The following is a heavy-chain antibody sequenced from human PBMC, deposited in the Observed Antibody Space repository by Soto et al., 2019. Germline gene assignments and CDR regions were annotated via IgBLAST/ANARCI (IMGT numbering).Heavy chain of an antibody. J-gene: IGHJ5*02. Sequence: TLSLTCTVSGGSISSYYWSWIRQPAGKGLEWIGRIYTSGSTNYNPSLKSRVTMSVDTSKNQFSLKLSSVTAADTAVYYCAGTYYDFWSGFNWFDPWGQGTLVTVSS. D-gene: IGHD3-3*01. CDR2: IYTSGST. CDR3: AGTYYDFWSGFNWFDP. CDR1: GGSISSYY. V-gene: IGHV4-4*07.